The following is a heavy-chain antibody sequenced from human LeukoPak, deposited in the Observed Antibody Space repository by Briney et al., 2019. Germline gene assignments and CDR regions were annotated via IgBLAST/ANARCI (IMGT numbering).Heavy chain of an antibody. CDR3: AREGLDYGFDI. CDR1: GDTFSSYA. CDR2: IIPIFGTA. Sequence: GASVKVSCKASGDTFSSYAISWVRQAPGQGLEWMGGIIPIFGTANYAQKFQGRVTITADESTSTAYMELSSLRSENTAVYYCAREGLDYGFDIWGQGTMVTVSS. J-gene: IGHJ3*02. V-gene: IGHV1-69*13. D-gene: IGHD4/OR15-4a*01.